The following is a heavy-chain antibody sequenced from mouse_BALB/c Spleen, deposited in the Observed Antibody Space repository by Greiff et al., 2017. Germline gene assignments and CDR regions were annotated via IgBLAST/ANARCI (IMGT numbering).Heavy chain of an antibody. D-gene: IGHD2-12*01. CDR3: ARVPIATRADY. CDR1: GYTFTSYW. V-gene: IGHV1-69*02. CDR2: IDPSDSST. J-gene: IGHJ2*01. Sequence: VQLQQPGAELVKPGASVKLSCKASGYTFTSYWMHWVKQRPGQGLEWIGEIDPSDSSTNYNQKFKGKATLTVAKSSSTAYSQVSSLTTEGAAVYCCARVPIATRADYWGQGTTLTVSS.